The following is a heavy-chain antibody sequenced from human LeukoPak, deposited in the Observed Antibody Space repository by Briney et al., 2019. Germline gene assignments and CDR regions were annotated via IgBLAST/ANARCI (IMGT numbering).Heavy chain of an antibody. V-gene: IGHV4-34*01. CDR3: AKDLVQQLVVNDAFDI. CDR2: INHSGST. CDR1: GGSFSGYY. D-gene: IGHD6-13*01. J-gene: IGHJ3*02. Sequence: SETLSLTCAVYGGSFSGYYWSWIRQPPGKGLEWIGEINHSGSTNYNPSLKSRVTISVDTSKSQFSLKLSSVTAADTAVYYCAKDLVQQLVVNDAFDIWGQGTMVTVSS.